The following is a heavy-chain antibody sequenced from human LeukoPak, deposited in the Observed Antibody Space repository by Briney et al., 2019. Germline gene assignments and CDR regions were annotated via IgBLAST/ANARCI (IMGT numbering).Heavy chain of an antibody. CDR1: GYTFTSYY. Sequence: ASVKVSCKASGYTFTSYYMHWVRQAPGEGLEWMGIINPSGGSTSYAQKFQGRVTMTRDTSTSTVYMELSSLRSEDTAVYYCARVKPNYYNSSAYGIFDIWGQGTMVTVSS. D-gene: IGHD3-22*01. V-gene: IGHV1-46*01. CDR2: INPSGGST. J-gene: IGHJ3*02. CDR3: ARVKPNYYNSSAYGIFDI.